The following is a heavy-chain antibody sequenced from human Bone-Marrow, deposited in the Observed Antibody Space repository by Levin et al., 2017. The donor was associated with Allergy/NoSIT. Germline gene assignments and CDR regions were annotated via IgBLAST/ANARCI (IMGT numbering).Heavy chain of an antibody. CDR1: GGSTDGEY. CDR3: ARGSRGYGP. CDR2: IFYTGST. J-gene: IGHJ5*02. V-gene: IGHV4-59*01. D-gene: IGHD5-18*01. Sequence: SQTLSLTCTVSGGSTDGEYWTWIRQPPGKGLEWIGHIFYTGSTNYNPSLKSRLSISIDTSNNQFSLKLRSVIAADTAMYYCARGSRGYGPWGQGTLVTVSS.